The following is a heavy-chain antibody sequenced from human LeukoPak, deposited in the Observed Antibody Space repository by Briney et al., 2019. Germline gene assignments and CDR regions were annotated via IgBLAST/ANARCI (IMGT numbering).Heavy chain of an antibody. CDR3: AMRGNTWYDC. CDR2: IYSGGST. CDR1: GFIVSSNY. J-gene: IGHJ4*02. Sequence: GGSLRLSCAASGFIVSSNYMSWVRQAPGKGLEWVSGIYSGGSTYYADSVKGRFTISRDNSKNTLYLQMNSLRVEDTAVYYCAMRGNTWYDCWGQGTLVTVSS. D-gene: IGHD6-13*01. V-gene: IGHV3-53*01.